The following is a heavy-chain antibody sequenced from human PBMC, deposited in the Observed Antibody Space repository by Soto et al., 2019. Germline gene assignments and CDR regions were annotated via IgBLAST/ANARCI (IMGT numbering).Heavy chain of an antibody. D-gene: IGHD3-10*01. CDR1: GGTCSSYT. J-gene: IGHJ5*02. CDR2: IIPILGIA. CDR3: AREVYYGSGSQNWFDP. Sequence: SVKGSCKASGGTCSSYTISWVRQAPGQGLEWMGRIIPILGIANYAQKFQGRVTITADKSTSTAYMELSSLRSEDTAVYYCAREVYYGSGSQNWFDPWGQGTLVTVSS. V-gene: IGHV1-69*04.